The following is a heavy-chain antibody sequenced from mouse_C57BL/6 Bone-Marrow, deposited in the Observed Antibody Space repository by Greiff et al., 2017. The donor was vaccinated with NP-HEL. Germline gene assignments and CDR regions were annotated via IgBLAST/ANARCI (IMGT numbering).Heavy chain of an antibody. Sequence: QVQLQQPGAALVRPGTSVKLSCKASGYTFTSYWMHWLKQRPGPGLAWIGVLDPSASSTNYNQNFKGKATLTVDTSSSTAYMQLSSLTSEDSAVSYCAGTVVPVDYWGQGTTLTVSS. V-gene: IGHV1-59*01. CDR2: LDPSASST. J-gene: IGHJ2*01. D-gene: IGHD1-1*01. CDR1: GYTFTSYW. CDR3: AGTVVPVDY.